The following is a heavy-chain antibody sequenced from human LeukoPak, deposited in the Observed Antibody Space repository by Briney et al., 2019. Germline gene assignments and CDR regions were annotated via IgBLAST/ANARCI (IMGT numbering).Heavy chain of an antibody. CDR2: IYSDGSGT. V-gene: IGHV3-74*01. J-gene: IGHJ5*02. CDR3: ASPRGYCSSTSCQAMGA. Sequence: GGSLRLACAASGFSFSNYWMHWVRQAPGKGLVWVSRIYSDGSGTSYADSVKGRFYISRDNAKNSLYLQMNSLRAEDTAVYYCASPRGYCSSTSCQAMGAWGQGTLVTVSS. CDR1: GFSFSNYW. D-gene: IGHD2-2*01.